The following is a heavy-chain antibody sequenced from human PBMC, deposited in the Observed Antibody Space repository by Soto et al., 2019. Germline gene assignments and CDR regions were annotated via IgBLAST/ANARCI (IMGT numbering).Heavy chain of an antibody. CDR2: IYHTGST. CDR3: ARVMFYCSGSYYLGC. J-gene: IGHJ2*01. D-gene: IGHD3-10*01. CDR1: GVSVSRSNW. V-gene: IGHV4-4*02. Sequence: QVQLQESGPGLVEPSGTLSLTCAVSGVSVSRSNWLTWIRQSPGKGLEWIGEIYHTGSTKYNPSLKSRVSVLLDKSNNHCFLELTAVTVADRALYYCARVMFYCSGSYYLGCRGR.